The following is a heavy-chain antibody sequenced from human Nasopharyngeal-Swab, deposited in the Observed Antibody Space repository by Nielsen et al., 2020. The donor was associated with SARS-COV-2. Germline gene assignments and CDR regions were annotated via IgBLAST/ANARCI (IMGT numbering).Heavy chain of an antibody. CDR2: IYYSGRT. CDR3: ARASPQRITIFGVVDAFDI. J-gene: IGHJ3*02. V-gene: IGHV4-31*03. CDR1: GGSISSGGYY. Sequence: SETLSLTCTVSGGSISSGGYYWSWIRQHPGKGLEWIGYIYYSGRTYYNPSLKSRVTISVDTSKNQFSLKLSSVTAADTAVYYCARASPQRITIFGVVDAFDIWGQGTMVTVSS. D-gene: IGHD3-3*01.